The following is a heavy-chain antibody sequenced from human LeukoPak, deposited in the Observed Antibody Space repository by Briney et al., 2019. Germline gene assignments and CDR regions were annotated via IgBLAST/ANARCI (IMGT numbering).Heavy chain of an antibody. CDR1: GGSISSSSYY. CDR2: IYYSGST. Sequence: PSETLTLTCTVSGGSISSSSYYWGCIRQPPGKGLEWIGSIYYSGSTYYNPSLKSRVTISVDTSKNQFSLKLSSVTAADTAVYYCASYNGRRDGYNFGYWGQGTLATVSS. J-gene: IGHJ4*02. D-gene: IGHD5-24*01. V-gene: IGHV4-39*01. CDR3: ASYNGRRDGYNFGY.